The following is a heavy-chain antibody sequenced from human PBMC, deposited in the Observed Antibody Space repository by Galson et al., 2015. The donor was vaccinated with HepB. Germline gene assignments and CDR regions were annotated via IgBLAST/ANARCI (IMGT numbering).Heavy chain of an antibody. Sequence: SVKVSCKASGGTFSSYAISWVRQAPGQGLEWMGGIIPIFGTANYAQKFQGRVTITADESTSTAYMELSSLRSEDTAVYYCARSTSLGYCSSTSWAPDWYFDLWGRGTLVTVSS. CDR3: ARSTSLGYCSSTSWAPDWYFDL. CDR1: GGTFSSYA. V-gene: IGHV1-69*13. CDR2: IIPIFGTA. D-gene: IGHD2-2*01. J-gene: IGHJ2*01.